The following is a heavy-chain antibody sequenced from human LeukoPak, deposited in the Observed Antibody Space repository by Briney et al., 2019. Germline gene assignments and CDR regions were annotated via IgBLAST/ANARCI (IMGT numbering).Heavy chain of an antibody. Sequence: GGPLRLSFAASEFTFISYSMNGVRQAPGKGLKWVSPISSSSSYIYYADSVKGRFTISRDNAKNSLYLQMNSLRAEDTAVYYCARPTMIVVGNAFDIWGQGTMVTVSS. J-gene: IGHJ3*02. V-gene: IGHV3-21*01. CDR1: EFTFISYS. CDR3: ARPTMIVVGNAFDI. D-gene: IGHD3-22*01. CDR2: ISSSSSYI.